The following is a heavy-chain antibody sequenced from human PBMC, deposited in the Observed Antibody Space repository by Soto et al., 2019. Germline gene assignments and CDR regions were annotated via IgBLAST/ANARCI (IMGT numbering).Heavy chain of an antibody. V-gene: IGHV4-59*01. D-gene: IGHD5-12*01. CDR2: IYYSGST. CDR3: ARGYDWFDP. J-gene: IGHJ5*02. Sequence: PSETLSLTCSVSGDSISSSYWSWIRQPPGKGLEWIGYIYYSGSTHYNPSLKSRVTISLDTSKNQFSLKVSSVTAADTAVYYCARGYDWFDPWGQGTLVTVSS. CDR1: GDSISSSY.